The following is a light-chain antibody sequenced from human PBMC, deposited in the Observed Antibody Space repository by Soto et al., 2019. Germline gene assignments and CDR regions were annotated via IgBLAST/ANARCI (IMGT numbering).Light chain of an antibody. Sequence: DIQLTQSPSFLSASVENRVTITCRASQGVNNYFAWYQQKPGKAPKLLIYAASTLQSGVPSRFSGSGSGTEFTLTISSLQPYFFSNDDCQQLDCYPAPFGQGTRLE. J-gene: IGKJ5*01. CDR2: AAS. CDR1: QGVNNY. CDR3: QQLDCYPAP. V-gene: IGKV1-9*01.